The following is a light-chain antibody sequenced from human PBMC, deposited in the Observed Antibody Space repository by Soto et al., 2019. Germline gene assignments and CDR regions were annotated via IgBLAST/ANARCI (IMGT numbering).Light chain of an antibody. V-gene: IGKV1-39*01. J-gene: IGKJ5*01. Sequence: DIEMTQSPSPLSASVGDRVTITCRASQSISNYLNWYQQKPGKAPKLLIYSTSTLQSGVPSRFSGSGSGTQFTLTISTLQPEDFATYYCQHNYRTPVTFGQGTRLEIK. CDR1: QSISNY. CDR3: QHNYRTPVT. CDR2: STS.